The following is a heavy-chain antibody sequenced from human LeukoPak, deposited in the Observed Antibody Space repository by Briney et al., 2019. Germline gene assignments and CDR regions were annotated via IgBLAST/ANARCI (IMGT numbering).Heavy chain of an antibody. D-gene: IGHD2-8*02. CDR1: GYSISSGYY. CDR2: IYHSGST. J-gene: IGHJ3*02. V-gene: IGHV4-38-2*02. CDR3: ARDRGGITAGDDAFDI. Sequence: PSETLSLTCAVSGYSISSGYYWGWIRQPPGKGLEWIGSIYHSGSTYHNPSLKSRVTISVDTSKNQFSLKLSSVTAADTAVYYCARDRGGITAGDDAFDIWGQGTMVTVSS.